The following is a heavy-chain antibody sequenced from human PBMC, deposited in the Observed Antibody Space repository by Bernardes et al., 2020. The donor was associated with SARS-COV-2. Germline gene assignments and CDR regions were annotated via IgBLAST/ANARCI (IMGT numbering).Heavy chain of an antibody. Sequence: TLPITCAVSGGSISSADNSWSWIRQPPGTGLEWIGYIYQSGTTYYNPSLKSRVTISLDRSKTHFSLNLSSVTAADTAIYYCARGTLTSRATYYFDYWGQGTLVTVSS. CDR1: GGSISSADNS. CDR3: ARGTLTSRATYYFDY. CDR2: IYQSGTT. D-gene: IGHD1-1*01. V-gene: IGHV4-30-2*01. J-gene: IGHJ4*02.